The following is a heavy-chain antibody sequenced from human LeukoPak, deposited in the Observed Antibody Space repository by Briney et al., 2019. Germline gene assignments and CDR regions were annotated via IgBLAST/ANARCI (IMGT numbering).Heavy chain of an antibody. CDR3: AGGSSGYDYYFDY. CDR2: ISSSSSYI. V-gene: IGHV3-21*01. J-gene: IGHJ4*02. D-gene: IGHD5-12*01. Sequence: GGSLRLSCAASGFTFSSYSMNWVRQAPGKGLEWVSSISSSSSYIYYADSVKGRFTISRDNAKNSLYLQMNSLRAEDTAVYYCAGGSSGYDYYFDYWGQGTLVTVSS. CDR1: GFTFSSYS.